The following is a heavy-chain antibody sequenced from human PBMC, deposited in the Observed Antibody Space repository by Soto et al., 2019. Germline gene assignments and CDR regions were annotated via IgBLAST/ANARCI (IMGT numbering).Heavy chain of an antibody. CDR3: ARADTAMVSLRYYFDY. D-gene: IGHD5-18*01. J-gene: IGHJ4*02. Sequence: SVKDSCKASGGTFSSYAISWVRQAPGQGLEWMGGIIPIFGTANYAQKFQGRVTITADEYTSTAYMELSSLRSEDTAVYYCARADTAMVSLRYYFDYWGQGTLVTVSS. CDR1: GGTFSSYA. V-gene: IGHV1-69*13. CDR2: IIPIFGTA.